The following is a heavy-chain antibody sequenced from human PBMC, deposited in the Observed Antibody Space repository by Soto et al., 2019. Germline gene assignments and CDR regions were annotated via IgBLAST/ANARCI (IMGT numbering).Heavy chain of an antibody. Sequence: QVQLVESGGGVVQPGRSLRLSCAGSGFTFSSYGMHWVRQAPGKGLEWVAVISYDGSDKYYGDSVKGRFTISRDDSKNTLYLQMNRLRVEDTAIYYCAKTAGYDYVWGSSGLDPWGQGTLVTVSS. J-gene: IGHJ5*02. CDR2: ISYDGSDK. D-gene: IGHD3-16*01. CDR3: AKTAGYDYVWGSSGLDP. CDR1: GFTFSSYG. V-gene: IGHV3-30*18.